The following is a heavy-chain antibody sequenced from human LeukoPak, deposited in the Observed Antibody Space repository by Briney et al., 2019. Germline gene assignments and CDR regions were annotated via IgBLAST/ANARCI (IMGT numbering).Heavy chain of an antibody. D-gene: IGHD4-17*01. CDR3: TTEVPNGDLRFDD. J-gene: IGHJ4*02. V-gene: IGHV3-33*01. Sequence: HPGGSLRLSCTASGFSFRTYNLHWVRQAPGKGLEWVAVISYNGGYIHYEDSVKGRFTISRDDSKNTLSLQMSGLRAEDTALYYCTTEVPNGDLRFDDWGQGTLVTVSS. CDR2: ISYNGGYI. CDR1: GFSFRTYN.